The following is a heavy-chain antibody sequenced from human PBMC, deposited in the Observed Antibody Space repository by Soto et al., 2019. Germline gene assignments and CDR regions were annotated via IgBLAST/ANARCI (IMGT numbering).Heavy chain of an antibody. D-gene: IGHD2-2*01. CDR1: GYTFTGYY. Sequence: GASVKVSCKASGYTFTGYYMHWVRQAPGQGLERMGWINPNSGGTNYAQKFQGWVTMTRDTSISTAYMELSRLRSDDTAVYYCARDRLGYCSSTSCSTGAFDIWGKGTMVTVSS. J-gene: IGHJ3*02. V-gene: IGHV1-2*04. CDR2: INPNSGGT. CDR3: ARDRLGYCSSTSCSTGAFDI.